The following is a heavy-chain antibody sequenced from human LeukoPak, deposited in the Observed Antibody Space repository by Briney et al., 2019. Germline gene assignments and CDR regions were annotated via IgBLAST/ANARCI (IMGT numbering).Heavy chain of an antibody. CDR3: AKEGGHPPTGDWYFDL. CDR1: GFTFSSYA. D-gene: IGHD7-27*01. J-gene: IGHJ2*01. V-gene: IGHV3-23*01. Sequence: PGGSLRLSCAASGFTFSSYAMSWVRQAPGKGLEWVSAISGSGGSTYYADSVKGRFTISRDNSKNTLYLQMNSLRAEDTAVYYCAKEGGHPPTGDWYFDLWGRGTLVTVSS. CDR2: ISGSGGST.